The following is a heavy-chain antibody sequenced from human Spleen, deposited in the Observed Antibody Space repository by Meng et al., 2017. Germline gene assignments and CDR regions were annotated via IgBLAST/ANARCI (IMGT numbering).Heavy chain of an antibody. J-gene: IGHJ5*02. Sequence: QVQLQPWGAGLLKPSETLSLTCAVSGDSISSTNWCSWVRQSPGKGLEWIGEIYQSGNTNYNPSLESRVTISLDRSKNQFSLKLSSVTAADTAVYYCARRTTFGIGSWFDPWGQGILVTVSS. CDR3: ARRTTFGIGSWFDP. CDR2: IYQSGNT. D-gene: IGHD1/OR15-1a*01. V-gene: IGHV4-4*02. CDR1: GDSISSTNW.